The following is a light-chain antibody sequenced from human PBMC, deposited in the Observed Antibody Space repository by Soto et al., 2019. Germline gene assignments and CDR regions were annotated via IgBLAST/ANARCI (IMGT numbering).Light chain of an antibody. CDR1: QNISSTY. J-gene: IGKJ2*01. V-gene: IGKV3-20*01. Sequence: EVVLTQSPGTLSVSPGERATLSCRASQNISSTYLAWYQHKPGQAPRLLIFGASSRATGIPDRFSGSGSGTDFTLTISRLEPEDFAVYYCQQYGSSPQYTFGQGTKMDIK. CDR3: QQYGSSPQYT. CDR2: GAS.